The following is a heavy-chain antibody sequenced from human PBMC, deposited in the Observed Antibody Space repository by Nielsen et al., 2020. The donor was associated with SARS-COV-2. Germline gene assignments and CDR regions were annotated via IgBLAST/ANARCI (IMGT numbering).Heavy chain of an antibody. CDR2: IKQDGSEK. CDR1: GFTFSSYW. V-gene: IGHV3-7*01. J-gene: IGHJ4*02. Sequence: GESLKISCAASGFTFSSYWMSWVRQAPGKGLEWVANIKQDGSEKYYVDSVKGRFTISRDNAKNSLYLQMNSLRAEDTAVYYCARDLNLGGYDFYYFDYWGQGTLVTVSS. CDR3: ARDLNLGGYDFYYFDY. D-gene: IGHD5-12*01.